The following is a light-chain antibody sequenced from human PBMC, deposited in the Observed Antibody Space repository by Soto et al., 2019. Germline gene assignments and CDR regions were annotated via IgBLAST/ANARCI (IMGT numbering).Light chain of an antibody. CDR1: QSISSY. CDR2: AAS. Sequence: DIHTTHSPSSPCAPVGHRVTHTYRASQSISSYLNWYQQKPGKAPKLLIYAASSLQSGVPSRFSGSGSGTDFTLTISSLQPEDFATYYCQQSYSTPLTFGGGTKVDIK. J-gene: IGKJ4*01. CDR3: QQSYSTPLT. V-gene: IGKV1-39*01.